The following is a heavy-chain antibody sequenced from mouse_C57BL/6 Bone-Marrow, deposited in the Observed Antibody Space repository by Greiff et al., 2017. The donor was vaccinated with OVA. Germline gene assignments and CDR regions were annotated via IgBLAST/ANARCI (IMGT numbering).Heavy chain of an antibody. CDR2: IDPSDSYT. D-gene: IGHD2-1*01. CDR3: ARCPIYYGNYDWFAY. CDR1: GYTFTSYW. Sequence: QVQLQPPGAELVMPGASVKLSCKASGYTFTSYWMHWVKQRPGQGLEWIGEIDPSDSYTNYNQKFKGKSTLTVDKSSSTAYMQLSSLTSEDSAVYYCARCPIYYGNYDWFAYWGQGTLVTVSA. J-gene: IGHJ3*01. V-gene: IGHV1-69*01.